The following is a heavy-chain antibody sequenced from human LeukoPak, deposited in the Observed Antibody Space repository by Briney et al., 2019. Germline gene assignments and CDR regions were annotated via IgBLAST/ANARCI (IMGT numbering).Heavy chain of an antibody. D-gene: IGHD3-10*01. Sequence: SETLSLTCTVSGGSISSGSYYWRWIRQPAGKGLEWIGRIYTSGSTNYNPSLKSRVTISVDTSKNQFSLKLSSVTAADTAVYYCARDRTPYYYGSGSYLYYYMDVWGKGTTVTISS. CDR3: ARDRTPYYYGSGSYLYYYMDV. J-gene: IGHJ6*03. V-gene: IGHV4-61*02. CDR1: GGSISSGSYY. CDR2: IYTSGST.